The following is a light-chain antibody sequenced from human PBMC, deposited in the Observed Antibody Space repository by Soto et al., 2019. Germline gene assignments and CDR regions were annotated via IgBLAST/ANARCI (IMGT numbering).Light chain of an antibody. CDR3: QHYNSYSEA. CDR2: GAS. V-gene: IGKV3-20*01. Sequence: EIVLTQSPGTLSLSPGERATLSCRASQSVSSSSLAWYLQKPGQAPRLLIYGASSRATGIPDRFSGSGSGTEFTLTISSLQPDDFATYYCQHYNSYSEAFGQGTKVDIK. J-gene: IGKJ1*01. CDR1: QSVSSSS.